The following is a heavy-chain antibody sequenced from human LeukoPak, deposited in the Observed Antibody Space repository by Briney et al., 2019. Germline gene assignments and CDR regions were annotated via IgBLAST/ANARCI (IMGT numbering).Heavy chain of an antibody. J-gene: IGHJ3*02. Sequence: GTLRLSCAASGFTFSSYGMSWVRQAPGKGVEWVSSISSRSSYIYYADSVKGRFTIFRDNSKKSLYLQMNSLKGEDPAVYYRWREYCSGGNCYNDDFGIWGQGTMVTVSS. D-gene: IGHD2-15*01. CDR1: GFTFSSYG. V-gene: IGHV3-21*01. CDR3: WREYCSGGNCYNDDFGI. CDR2: ISSRSSYI.